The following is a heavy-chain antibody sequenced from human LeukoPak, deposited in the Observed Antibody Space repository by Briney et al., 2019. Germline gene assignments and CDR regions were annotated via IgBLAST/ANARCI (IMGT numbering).Heavy chain of an antibody. Sequence: GGSLRLSCAASGFTFSSYGMHWVRQAPGKGLEWVAVIWYDGSNKYYADSVKGRFTISRDNSKNTLYLQMNSLRAEDTAVYYCARESAYSTWTAFDYWGQGTLVTVSP. J-gene: IGHJ4*02. CDR1: GFTFSSYG. D-gene: IGHD4-11*01. V-gene: IGHV3-33*01. CDR3: ARESAYSTWTAFDY. CDR2: IWYDGSNK.